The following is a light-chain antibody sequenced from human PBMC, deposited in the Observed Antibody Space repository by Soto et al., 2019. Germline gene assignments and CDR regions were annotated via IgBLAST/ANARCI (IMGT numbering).Light chain of an antibody. V-gene: IGKV3-20*01. CDR2: GAS. CDR3: EQYDKSIT. CDR1: QSVSSSY. J-gene: IGKJ4*01. Sequence: EILLTQSPGTLSLSRGERATLSCRASQSVSSSYLAWYQQKPGQAPRLLIYGASSRATGIPDRFSGSGSGTDFTLTINRLEPEDFAVYYCEQYDKSITFGGGTKVDIK.